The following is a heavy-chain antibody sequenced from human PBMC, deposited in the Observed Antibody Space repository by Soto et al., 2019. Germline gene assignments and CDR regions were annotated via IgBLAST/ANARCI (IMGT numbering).Heavy chain of an antibody. V-gene: IGHV4-38-2*01. CDR2: IYHSGTT. D-gene: IGHD3-10*01. CDR1: GYSISSVYY. CDR3: ARGGLGGSGSSYYYYGMDV. Sequence: TVSLTCAVSGYSISSVYYWGWIRQPPVKGLEWIGSIYHSGTTYYNPSLKSRVTISVDTSKNQFSLKLSSVTAADTAVYYCARGGLGGSGSSYYYYGMDVWGQGTTVTVSS. J-gene: IGHJ6*02.